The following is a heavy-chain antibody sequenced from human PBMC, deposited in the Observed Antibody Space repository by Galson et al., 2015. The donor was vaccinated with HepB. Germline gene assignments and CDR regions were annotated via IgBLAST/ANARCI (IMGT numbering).Heavy chain of an antibody. D-gene: IGHD3-16*01. V-gene: IGHV3-30-3*01. CDR3: VRELIITFDYDYVWGNSPHLDY. CDR1: GFTFSNYA. J-gene: IGHJ4*02. CDR2: ISFDGSNI. Sequence: SLRLSCAASGFTFSNYAMHWVRQAPGKGLEWVAVISFDGSNINYADSVKGRFTISRDNSNNTLYLQMNSLRAEDTAVYYCVRELIITFDYDYVWGNSPHLDYWGQGNLVTVSS.